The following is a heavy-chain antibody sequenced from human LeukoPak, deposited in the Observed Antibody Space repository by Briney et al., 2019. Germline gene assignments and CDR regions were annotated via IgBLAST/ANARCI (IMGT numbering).Heavy chain of an antibody. J-gene: IGHJ6*02. CDR2: ISAYNGNT. Sequence: ASVKVSFKASGYTFTSYGISWVRQAPGQGLEWMGWISAYNGNTNYAQKLQGRVTMTTDTSTSTAYMELRSLRSDDTAVYYCARVRGPSGRYYYYGMDVWGQGTTVTVSS. V-gene: IGHV1-18*01. CDR3: ARVRGPSGRYYYYGMDV. CDR1: GYTFTSYG. D-gene: IGHD3-10*01.